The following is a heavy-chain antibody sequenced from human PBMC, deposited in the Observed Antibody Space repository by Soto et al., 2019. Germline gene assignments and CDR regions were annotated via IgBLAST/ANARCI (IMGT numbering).Heavy chain of an antibody. D-gene: IGHD6-19*01. Sequence: PSQTLSLTCAISGDSVSSTSAAWSWIRQSPSRGLEWLGRTYYGSKWYSDYAVSVKSRITINPDTSKNQYSLQLNSVTPEDTAVYYCARGSYYSGWVWGQGTLVTVSS. J-gene: IGHJ4*02. CDR3: ARGSYYSGWV. CDR2: TYYGSKWYS. V-gene: IGHV6-1*01. CDR1: GDSVSSTSAA.